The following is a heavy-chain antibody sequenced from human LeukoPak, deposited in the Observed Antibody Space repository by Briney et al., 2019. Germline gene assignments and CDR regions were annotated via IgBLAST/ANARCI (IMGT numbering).Heavy chain of an antibody. Sequence: GASVKVSCKTSGYTFTSYYMHWVRQAPGQGLEWMGVINPSGGSTSFAQRFQGRVIMTRDMSTSTVYMELSRLRSDDTAVYYCARGPDERAATWIQLWPPTDYWGQGTLVTVSS. CDR1: GYTFTSYY. J-gene: IGHJ4*02. D-gene: IGHD5-18*01. V-gene: IGHV1-46*01. CDR2: INPSGGST. CDR3: ARGPDERAATWIQLWPPTDY.